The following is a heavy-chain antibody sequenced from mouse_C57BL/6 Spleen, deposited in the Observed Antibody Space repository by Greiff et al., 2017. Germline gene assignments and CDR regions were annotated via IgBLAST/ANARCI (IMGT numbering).Heavy chain of an antibody. D-gene: IGHD1-1*02. CDR3: AREGLVGYFDY. J-gene: IGHJ2*01. CDR2: INPYNGDT. V-gene: IGHV1-20*01. CDR1: GYSFTGYF. Sequence: VQLQQSGPELVKPGASVKISCKASGYSFTGYFMNWVMQSHGKSLEWIGRINPYNGDTFYNQKFKGKATLTVDKSSSTAHMELRSLTSEDSAVYYCAREGLVGYFDYWGQGTTLTVSS.